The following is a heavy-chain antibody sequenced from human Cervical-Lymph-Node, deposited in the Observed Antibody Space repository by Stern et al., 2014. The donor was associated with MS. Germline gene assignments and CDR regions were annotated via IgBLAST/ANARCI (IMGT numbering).Heavy chain of an antibody. V-gene: IGHV1-69*06. CDR1: GDTFSSYA. CDR2: ITPVFGTT. Sequence: QVQLVQSGAEVKKPGSPVKVSCKASGDTFSSYAINWVRQVPGQGLEWMGGITPVFGTTNYAQKFQGRVTITADKSTNTAYMELMTLRSEDTAVYYCARGGGLVGYFDYWGQGTLVSVSS. CDR3: ARGGGLVGYFDY. J-gene: IGHJ4*02. D-gene: IGHD1-26*01.